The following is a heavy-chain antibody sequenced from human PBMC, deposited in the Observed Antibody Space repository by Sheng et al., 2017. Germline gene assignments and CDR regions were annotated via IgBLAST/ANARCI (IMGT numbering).Heavy chain of an antibody. CDR3: VPDFGVGIFDS. J-gene: IGHJ4*02. CDR1: GFTFENLQ. D-gene: IGHD3-3*01. Sequence: DVHLVASGGGLVQPGGSLRLSCASSGFTFENLQMNWVRQAPGKGLEWVSYISENGGRRSYADSVKGRFTISRDNVESSLNLQMESLRVEDTATYYCVPDFGVGIFDSWAEGTLVTVS. CDR2: ISENGGRR. V-gene: IGHV3-48*03.